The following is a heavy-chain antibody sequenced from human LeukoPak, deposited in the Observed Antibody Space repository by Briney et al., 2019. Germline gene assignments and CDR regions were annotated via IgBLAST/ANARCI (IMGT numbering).Heavy chain of an antibody. J-gene: IGHJ3*02. Sequence: PSETLSLTCSVSGGSITSYYWSWIRQPPGKGLEWIGYFHYIGGTNYNPYLKSRVTISLDTSKNQFSLRLTSVTAADTAVYYCATNRPVGGTYWGSFDIWGQGTLVTVSS. V-gene: IGHV4-59*01. CDR1: GGSITSYY. CDR3: ATNRPVGGTYWGSFDI. D-gene: IGHD1-26*01. CDR2: FHYIGGT.